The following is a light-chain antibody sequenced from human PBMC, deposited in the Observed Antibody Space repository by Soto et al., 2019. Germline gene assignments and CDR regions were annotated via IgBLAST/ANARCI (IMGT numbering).Light chain of an antibody. V-gene: IGLV2-14*01. CDR2: EVS. J-gene: IGLJ1*01. CDR3: SSYTSSSTL. Sequence: QSVLTQPASVSGSPGQSITISCTGTSSDVGGYNYVSWYQQHPGKAPKLMIYEVSNRPSGVSNRFSGSKSGNTASLTISGRQAEDEADYYCSSYTSSSTLFGTGTKVTVL. CDR1: SSDVGGYNY.